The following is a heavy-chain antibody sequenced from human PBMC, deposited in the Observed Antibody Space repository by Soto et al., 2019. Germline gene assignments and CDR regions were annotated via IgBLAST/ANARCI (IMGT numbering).Heavy chain of an antibody. CDR3: AREGVAPYCYYGMDV. CDR1: GYTFTRSG. V-gene: IGHV1-18*01. D-gene: IGHD5-12*01. J-gene: IGHJ6*02. Sequence: QVQLVQSGAEVKKPGASVKVSCKASGYTFTRSGISWVRQAPGQGPEWMGWISSYNGDTNYAQTFQGRVTMTTDTSTSTAYMELRSLRSDDTAVYYCAREGVAPYCYYGMDVWGLGTPVTVSS. CDR2: ISSYNGDT.